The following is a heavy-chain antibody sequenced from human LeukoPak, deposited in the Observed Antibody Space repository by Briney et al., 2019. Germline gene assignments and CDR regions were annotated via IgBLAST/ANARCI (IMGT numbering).Heavy chain of an antibody. CDR1: GFTFSSYG. J-gene: IGHJ4*02. CDR3: ARDQSDYYDSSSYDY. Sequence: GRSLRLSCAASGFTFSSYGMHWVRQAPGKGLEWVAVIWYDGSNKYYADSVKGRFTISRDNSKNTLYLQMNSLRAEDTAVYYCARDQSDYYDSSSYDYWGQGTLVTVSS. D-gene: IGHD3-22*01. V-gene: IGHV3-33*01. CDR2: IWYDGSNK.